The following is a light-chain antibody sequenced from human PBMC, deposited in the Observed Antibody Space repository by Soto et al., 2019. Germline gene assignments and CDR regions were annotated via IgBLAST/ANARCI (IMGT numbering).Light chain of an antibody. CDR2: GAS. Sequence: DIVLTQSPCPLSSSPGERATISCRASQSISSSYLAWYQQKPGQAPRLLIYGASSRATGIPDRFSGSGSGTEFTLTISSLEPEDFAVYYCQQYGSSPLTFGGGTKVEIK. CDR3: QQYGSSPLT. V-gene: IGKV3-20*01. J-gene: IGKJ4*01. CDR1: QSISSSY.